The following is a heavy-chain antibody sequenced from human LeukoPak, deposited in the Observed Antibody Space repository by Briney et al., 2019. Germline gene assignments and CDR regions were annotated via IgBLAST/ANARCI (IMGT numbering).Heavy chain of an antibody. Sequence: PGGSLRLSCAASGFTFSDFAMNWVRQAPGKGLEWVSSITRVSTYPYYSESVQGRFTISRDNHKDLLYLQLNSLRGDDSGIYYCTRDRNDYGDPDAFDVWGQGTVVTASS. CDR1: GFTFSDFA. V-gene: IGHV3-21*01. CDR2: ITRVSTYP. D-gene: IGHD4-17*01. CDR3: TRDRNDYGDPDAFDV. J-gene: IGHJ3*01.